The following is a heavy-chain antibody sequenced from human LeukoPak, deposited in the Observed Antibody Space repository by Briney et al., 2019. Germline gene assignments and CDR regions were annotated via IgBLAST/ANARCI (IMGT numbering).Heavy chain of an antibody. Sequence: GGSLRLSCATSGFTFEDHGLSWVRQAPGKGLEWVSGINWNSGSKRYAASVKGRFTISRDNAKNSPYLQMNSLRAEDTAVYYCATYSTLNARDFQHWGQGTLVIVSS. CDR3: ATYSTLNARDFQH. D-gene: IGHD2/OR15-2a*01. CDR2: INWNSGSK. V-gene: IGHV3-20*04. J-gene: IGHJ1*01. CDR1: GFTFEDHG.